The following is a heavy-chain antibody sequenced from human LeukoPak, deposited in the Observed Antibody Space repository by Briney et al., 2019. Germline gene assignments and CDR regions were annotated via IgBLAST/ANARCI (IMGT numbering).Heavy chain of an antibody. V-gene: IGHV1-2*02. J-gene: IGHJ4*02. CDR1: GYTFTDYY. CDR2: INPNSGGT. Sequence: ASVKVSCKASGYTFTDYYMHWVRQAPGQGLEWMGWINPNSGGTDYAQNFQGRVTMTRDTSISTAYMELGRLTSDDTALYYCARDTKKVPAAMYILDYWGQGTLVTVSS. CDR3: ARDTKKVPAAMYILDY. D-gene: IGHD2-2*01.